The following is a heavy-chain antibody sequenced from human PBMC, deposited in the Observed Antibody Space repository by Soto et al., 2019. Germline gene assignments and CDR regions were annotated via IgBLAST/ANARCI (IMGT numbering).Heavy chain of an antibody. V-gene: IGHV5-51*03. D-gene: IGHD6-19*01. CDR3: ARTPFLRSITVADTGAVRFDP. Sequence: EVQLVQSGPEVKKPGESLKISCKGSGYSFNTYWIAWLRQMPGKGLEWMGIIYAGDSDTRYSPSFQGQVTISVDKSITSAYLQWSSLTASATAMYYCARTPFLRSITVADTGAVRFDPWGQGTLVTVSS. J-gene: IGHJ5*02. CDR2: IYAGDSDT. CDR1: GYSFNTYW.